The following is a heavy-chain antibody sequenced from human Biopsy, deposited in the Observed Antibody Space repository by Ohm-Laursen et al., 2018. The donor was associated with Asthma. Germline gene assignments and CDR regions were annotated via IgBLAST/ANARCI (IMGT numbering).Heavy chain of an antibody. V-gene: IGHV4-59*01. CDR3: ARGQGRGIQLWSLDP. CDR1: GGSIGRFY. D-gene: IGHD5-18*01. CDR2: IFYTGGI. J-gene: IGHJ5*02. Sequence: GTLSLTCAVSGGSIGRFYWSWLRLAPGKGLEWIGHIFYTGGINYNPSLKNRVTISVDTSKNHFSLRLSFVTAADTAVYFCARGQGRGIQLWSLDPWGQGILVTVSS.